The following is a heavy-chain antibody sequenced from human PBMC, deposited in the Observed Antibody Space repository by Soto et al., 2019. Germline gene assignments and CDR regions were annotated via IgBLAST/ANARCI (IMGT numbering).Heavy chain of an antibody. J-gene: IGHJ2*01. CDR3: ARGPYYYDSSGPWGYFVL. Sequence: GGSLRHSYAASGFTFSTYRMNWVRQAPGKGLECVSYISSRSSTIYYADSVKGGFTISRDNAKNSLYLQMNSLRAEDTAVYYCARGPYYYDSSGPWGYFVLWGRGTLVTVFS. V-gene: IGHV3-48*01. CDR2: ISSRSSTI. D-gene: IGHD3-22*01. CDR1: GFTFSTYR.